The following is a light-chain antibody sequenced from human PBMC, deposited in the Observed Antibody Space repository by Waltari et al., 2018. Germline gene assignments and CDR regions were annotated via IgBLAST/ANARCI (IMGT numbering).Light chain of an antibody. CDR2: GAS. V-gene: IGKV3-11*01. CDR3: YQHSSGYS. Sequence: LTQSPATLSLSPGERATLSCRASQSVSSYLAWYQQKPGQAPRLLIYGASSRATGMPDRFSGSGSGTDFTLTISSLEPEDVGVYHCYQHSSGYSFGQGTKVEIK. J-gene: IGKJ2*03. CDR1: QSVSSY.